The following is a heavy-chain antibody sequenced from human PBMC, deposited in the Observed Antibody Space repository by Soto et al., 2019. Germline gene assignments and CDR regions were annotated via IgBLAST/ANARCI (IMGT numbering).Heavy chain of an antibody. V-gene: IGHV3-33*01. CDR2: IWYDGSNK. Sequence: GGSLRLSCAASGFTFGSYGMHWVRQAPGKGLEWVAVIWYDGSNKYYADSVKGRFTISRDNSKNTLYLQMNSLRAEDTAVYYCARDPSPRDRDDYWGQGTLVTVSS. CDR3: ARDPSPRDRDDY. CDR1: GFTFGSYG. J-gene: IGHJ4*02.